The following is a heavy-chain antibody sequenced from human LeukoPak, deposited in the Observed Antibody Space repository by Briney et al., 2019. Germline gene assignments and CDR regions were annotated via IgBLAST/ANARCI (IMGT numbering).Heavy chain of an antibody. J-gene: IGHJ4*02. CDR2: IYSSGST. CDR1: GITFTSNH. V-gene: IGHV3-66*01. Sequence: GGSLRLSCAASGITFTSNHMSWVRQAPGKELEWVSVIYSSGSTYYADSVKGRFTISRDNSKNTLYLQMDSLRTEDTAVYFCAKLYDYGYINWGQGTLVTVSS. D-gene: IGHD3-10*01. CDR3: AKLYDYGYIN.